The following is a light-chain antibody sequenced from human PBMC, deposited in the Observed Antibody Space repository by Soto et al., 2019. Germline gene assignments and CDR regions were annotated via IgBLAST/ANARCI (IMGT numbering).Light chain of an antibody. Sequence: QSALTQPASVSGSPGQSITISCTGASTDVDGYDYVSWYQQHPGQAPKLMIYDVNNRPSGVSYRFSGSKSGDTASLTISGLQAEDDADYYCSSYTSSAPFYVFGTGTQLTVL. CDR2: DVN. CDR1: STDVDGYDY. V-gene: IGLV2-14*03. J-gene: IGLJ1*01. CDR3: SSYTSSAPFYV.